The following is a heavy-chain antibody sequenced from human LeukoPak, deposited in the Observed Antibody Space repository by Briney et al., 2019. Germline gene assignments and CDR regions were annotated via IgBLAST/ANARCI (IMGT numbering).Heavy chain of an antibody. Sequence: GGSLRLSCVATGFTFRSYKRNGVRQAPGKGPEWVSSISSSSGNIAYADSVKGRFTISRDDARSSLYLHMNSLRAEDTAVYHCAGDGQGKTSNWLDPWGQGTLVVVSS. CDR1: GFTFRSYK. CDR3: AGDGQGKTSNWLDP. V-gene: IGHV3-21*01. D-gene: IGHD2-2*01. J-gene: IGHJ5*01. CDR2: ISSSSGNI.